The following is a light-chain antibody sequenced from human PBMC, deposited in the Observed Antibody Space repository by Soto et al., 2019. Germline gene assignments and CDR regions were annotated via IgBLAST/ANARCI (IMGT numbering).Light chain of an antibody. CDR1: SSDVGSYNR. Sequence: QSALTQPPSVSGSPGQSVTISCTGTSSDVGSYNRVSWYQQPPGTAPKLMIYEVSNRPSGVPDRFSGSKSGNTASLTISGLQAEDEADYYCSSHTRSSTYVFGSGTKLTVL. CDR2: EVS. CDR3: SSHTRSSTYV. V-gene: IGLV2-18*02. J-gene: IGLJ1*01.